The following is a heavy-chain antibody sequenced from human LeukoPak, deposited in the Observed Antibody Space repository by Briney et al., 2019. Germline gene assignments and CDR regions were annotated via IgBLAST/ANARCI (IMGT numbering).Heavy chain of an antibody. CDR1: GYSISSDYF. V-gene: IGHV4-38-2*01. J-gene: IGHJ4*02. CDR3: ARSCSSTSCPVDF. D-gene: IGHD2-2*01. CDR2: IFYSGTT. Sequence: PSETLSLTCAVSGYSISSDYFWGWIRQPPGKGLEWLGSIFYSGTTYYNPSLKSRVTISVDTSKNQFSLKLMSVTAADTAVYYCARSCSSTSCPVDFWGQGTLVTVSS.